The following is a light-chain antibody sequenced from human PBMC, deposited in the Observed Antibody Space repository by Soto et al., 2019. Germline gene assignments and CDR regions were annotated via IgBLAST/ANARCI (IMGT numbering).Light chain of an antibody. V-gene: IGKV3-20*01. Sequence: EIVLTQSPGTLSLSPGERATLSCRASQNVTRNFLAWYQQRPGQAPNLLLYGASTRATGIPDRFSGSGSGTDFTLTINTVEPEDFAVYYCQQYVSSFLLTFGQGTKLEI. CDR1: QNVTRNF. J-gene: IGKJ2*01. CDR3: QQYVSSFLLT. CDR2: GAS.